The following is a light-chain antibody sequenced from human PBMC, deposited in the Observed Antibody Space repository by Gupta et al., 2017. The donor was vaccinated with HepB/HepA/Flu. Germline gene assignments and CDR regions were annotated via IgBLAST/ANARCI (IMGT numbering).Light chain of an antibody. CDR3: CSYAGSILVI. J-gene: IGLJ2*01. Sequence: QSALTQPASVSGSPGQSITISCTGTSSDVGTYNLVSWYQQHPDKAPKLMIYEVSKRPSGVSNRFSGSKSGNTASLTISGLQAEDEADYYCCSYAGSILVIFGGGTKLTVL. CDR1: SSDVGTYNL. V-gene: IGLV2-23*02. CDR2: EVS.